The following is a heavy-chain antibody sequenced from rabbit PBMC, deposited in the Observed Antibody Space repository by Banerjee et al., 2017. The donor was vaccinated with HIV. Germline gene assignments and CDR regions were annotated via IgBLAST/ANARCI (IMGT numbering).Heavy chain of an antibody. D-gene: IGHD1-1*01. V-gene: IGHV1S47*01. CDR2: IDNGDGST. CDR1: GFDFSSNV. Sequence: QEQLEESGGGLVKPEGSLTLTCKASGFDFSSNVMCWVRQAPGKRPEWIACIDNGDGSTYYANWVNGRFTISRSTSLNTVTLQMTSLTAADTATYFCARDGVRSVYTQYYFNLLGPWTLVTVS. CDR3: ARDGVRSVYTQYYFNL. J-gene: IGHJ4*01.